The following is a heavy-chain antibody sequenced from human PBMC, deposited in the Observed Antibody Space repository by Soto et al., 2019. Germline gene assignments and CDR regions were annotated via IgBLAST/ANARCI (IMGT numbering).Heavy chain of an antibody. CDR3: ARDGGGYCSGGSCYSFYYGMDV. D-gene: IGHD2-15*01. J-gene: IGHJ6*02. V-gene: IGHV1-69*12. Sequence: QVQLVQSGAEVKKPGSSVKVSCKASGGTFSSYAISWVRQAPGQGLEWMGGIIPIFGTANYAQKFQGRVTIPADESTSKAYMELSSLRAEDTAVYYCARDGGGYCSGGSCYSFYYGMDVWGQGTTVTVSS. CDR2: IIPIFGTA. CDR1: GGTFSSYA.